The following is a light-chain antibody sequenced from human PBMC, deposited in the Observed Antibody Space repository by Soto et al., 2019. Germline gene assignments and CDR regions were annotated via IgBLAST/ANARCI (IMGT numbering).Light chain of an antibody. CDR2: EES. CDR1: QAITNN. J-gene: IGKJ4*01. Sequence: DIHLTQSPSSLSASVGDRVTITCRASQAITNNLAWYQQKPGNPPKLLIYEESTLHSGVPSRFSGRKVGTQFMLTIDSLQPEDFATYYCPQVKSYPRTFGGGTKVEIK. CDR3: PQVKSYPRT. V-gene: IGKV1-9*01.